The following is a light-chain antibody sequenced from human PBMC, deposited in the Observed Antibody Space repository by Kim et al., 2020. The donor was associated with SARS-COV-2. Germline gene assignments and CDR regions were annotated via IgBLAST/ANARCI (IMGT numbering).Light chain of an antibody. CDR2: DAS. J-gene: IGKJ4*01. V-gene: IGKV1-5*01. CDR1: QSITTC. CDR3: QQHKTYPLT. Sequence: DIQTTQSPSTLSASVGDRVTVTCRASQSITTCLAWYRQRPGKAPELLIYDASSLQSGVPSRFTGSGSGTEFTLTISSLQPDDFATYYCQQHKTYPLTFGGGTKVDIK.